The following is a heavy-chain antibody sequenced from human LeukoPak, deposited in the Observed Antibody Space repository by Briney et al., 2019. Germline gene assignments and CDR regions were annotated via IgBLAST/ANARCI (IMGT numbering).Heavy chain of an antibody. CDR1: GFTFSSYG. V-gene: IGHV3-7*01. CDR3: ARESGVATRDHPLDY. D-gene: IGHD5-12*01. J-gene: IGHJ4*02. Sequence: HPGGTLRLSCAASGFTFSSYGMSWVRQAPGKGLEWVANIKQDGSEKYYVDSVKGRFTISRDNAKNSLYLRTNSRRAKDTAVYYCARESGVATRDHPLDYWGQGTLVIVSS. CDR2: IKQDGSEK.